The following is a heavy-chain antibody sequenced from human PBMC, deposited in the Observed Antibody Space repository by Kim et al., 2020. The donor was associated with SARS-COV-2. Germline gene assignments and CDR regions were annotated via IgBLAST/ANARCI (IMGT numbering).Heavy chain of an antibody. Sequence: ASVKVSCKASGYTFTSYAMHWVRQAPGQRLEWMGWINAGSGNTKYSQKFQGRVTITRDTSASTAYMELSSLRSEDTAVYYCARDQWLPDNWFDPWGQGTL. D-gene: IGHD5-18*01. CDR1: GYTFTSYA. CDR2: INAGSGNT. J-gene: IGHJ5*02. V-gene: IGHV1-3*01. CDR3: ARDQWLPDNWFDP.